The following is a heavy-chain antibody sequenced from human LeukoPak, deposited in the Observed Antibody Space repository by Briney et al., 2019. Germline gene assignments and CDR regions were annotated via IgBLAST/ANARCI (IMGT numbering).Heavy chain of an antibody. CDR2: IYYRVTS. D-gene: IGHD3-16*02. J-gene: IGHJ4*02. V-gene: IGHV4-59*01. Sequence: SETLSLTCTVSGDSISTYYWSWIRQPPGRGLEWIGYIYYRVTSDYNPSLKSRVTMSVDMSTRQISLKLSSVTAADTTVYYCAKDGNDYVWGSYHIPWYYWGQGTLVTVSS. CDR3: AKDGNDYVWGSYHIPWYY. CDR1: GDSISTYY.